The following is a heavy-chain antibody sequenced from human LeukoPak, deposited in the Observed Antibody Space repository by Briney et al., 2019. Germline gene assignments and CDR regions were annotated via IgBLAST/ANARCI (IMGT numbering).Heavy chain of an antibody. CDR1: GYTLTELS. CDR2: FDPEDGET. CDR3: APEKKLSKQLVSSQWDYYYYYMDV. V-gene: IGHV1-24*01. J-gene: IGHJ6*03. D-gene: IGHD6-6*01. Sequence: GASVKVSCKVSGYTLTELSMHWVRQAPGKGLEWMGGFDPEDGETIYAQKFQGRVTMTEDTSTDTAYMELSSLRSEDTAVYYCAPEKKLSKQLVSSQWDYYYYYMDVWGKGTTVTVSS.